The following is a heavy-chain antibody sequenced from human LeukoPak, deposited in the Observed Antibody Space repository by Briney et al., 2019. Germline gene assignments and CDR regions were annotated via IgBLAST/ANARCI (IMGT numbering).Heavy chain of an antibody. D-gene: IGHD3-22*01. CDR3: ARASSAGDSSGYHRYYFDY. J-gene: IGHJ4*02. Sequence: ASVKVSCKASGGTFSSYAISWVRQAPGQGLEWMGGIIPILGTANYAQKFQGRVTITTDESTSTAYMELSSLRSKDTAVYYCARASSAGDSSGYHRYYFDYWGQGTLVTVSS. CDR1: GGTFSSYA. CDR2: IIPILGTA. V-gene: IGHV1-69*05.